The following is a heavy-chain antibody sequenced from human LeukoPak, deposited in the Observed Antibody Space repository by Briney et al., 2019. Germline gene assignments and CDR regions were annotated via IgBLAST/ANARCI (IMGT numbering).Heavy chain of an antibody. CDR3: AKALHDNSGFDP. CDR2: ISGSGGSE. J-gene: IGHJ5*02. CDR1: GFTLSSYA. Sequence: GGSLRLSCAASGFTLSSYAMTWVRQAPGKGLEWVSGISGSGGSEFYADSVKGRFTISRDNSKNTLYLQMNSLRAEDTAVYYCAKALHDNSGFDPWGQGTLVTVSS. V-gene: IGHV3-23*01. D-gene: IGHD6-19*01.